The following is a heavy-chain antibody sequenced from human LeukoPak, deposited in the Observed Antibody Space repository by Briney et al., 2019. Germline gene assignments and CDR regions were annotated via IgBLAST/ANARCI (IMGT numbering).Heavy chain of an antibody. D-gene: IGHD3-16*01. Sequence: GRSLRLSCAASGFTFSSYGMHWVRQAPGKGLEWVAVISYDGSNKYYADSVKGRFTISRDNSKSTLYLQMNSLRAEDTAVYYCAKDYDGVGDYWGQGTLVTVSS. V-gene: IGHV3-30*18. CDR2: ISYDGSNK. CDR1: GFTFSSYG. CDR3: AKDYDGVGDY. J-gene: IGHJ4*02.